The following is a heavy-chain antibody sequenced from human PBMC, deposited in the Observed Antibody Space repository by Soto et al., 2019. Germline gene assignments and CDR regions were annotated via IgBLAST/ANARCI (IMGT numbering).Heavy chain of an antibody. CDR1: GGTFSSYA. CDR3: ARGGPDYYDSSGYYYPY. V-gene: IGHV1-69*01. CDR2: IIPIFGTA. D-gene: IGHD3-22*01. J-gene: IGHJ4*02. Sequence: QVQLVQSGAEVKKPGSSVKVSCKASGGTFSSYAISWVRQAPGQGLEWMGGIIPIFGTANYAQKFQGRVTITADESTSTAYMELSSLRSEGTAVYYCARGGPDYYDSSGYYYPYWGQGTLVTVSS.